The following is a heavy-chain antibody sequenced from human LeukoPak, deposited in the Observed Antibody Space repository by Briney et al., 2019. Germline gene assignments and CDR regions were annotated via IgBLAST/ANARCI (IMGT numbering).Heavy chain of an antibody. V-gene: IGHV4-31*03. Sequence: PSETLSLTCTVSGGSTSSGGYYWSWIRQHPGKGLEWIGYIYYSRLTYYNPSLGSRVTVSLDTSRNQFSLKLTSVTAADTAVYYCARERTYFGSGSYPDSWGQGTLVTVSS. CDR1: GGSTSSGGYY. CDR2: IYYSRLT. D-gene: IGHD3-10*01. J-gene: IGHJ4*02. CDR3: ARERTYFGSGSYPDS.